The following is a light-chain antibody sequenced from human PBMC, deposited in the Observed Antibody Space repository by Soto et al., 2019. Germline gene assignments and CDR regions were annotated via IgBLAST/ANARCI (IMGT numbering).Light chain of an antibody. CDR1: SSNIRSNY. CDR2: KNI. J-gene: IGLJ2*01. CDR3: AAWDDSLSGPV. Sequence: QSVLTQPPSASGTPGQRVTISCSGSSSNIRSNYVYWYQQLPGTAPKLLIYKNIQRPSGIPDRFSGSKSGTSASLAIGGLRSGDEADYYCAAWDDSLSGPVFGGGTKVTVL. V-gene: IGLV1-47*01.